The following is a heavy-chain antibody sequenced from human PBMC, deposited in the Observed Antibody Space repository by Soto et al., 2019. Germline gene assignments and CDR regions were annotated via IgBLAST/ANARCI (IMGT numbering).Heavy chain of an antibody. CDR2: IFYRGST. J-gene: IGHJ4*02. Sequence: QVQLQESGPGLVKPSQTLSLTCTVSGGSISSGGYYWSWIRQHPGKGLGWIGYIFYRGSTYYNPSLKSRVAISVDTSKNQFSLKLSSVTAADTAVYYCARAPGDYFDYWGQGTLVTVSS. CDR3: ARAPGDYFDY. CDR1: GGSISSGGYY. V-gene: IGHV4-31*03.